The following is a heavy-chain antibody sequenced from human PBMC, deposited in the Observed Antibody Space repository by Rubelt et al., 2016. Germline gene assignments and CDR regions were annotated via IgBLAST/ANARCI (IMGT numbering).Heavy chain of an antibody. CDR3: ARHPDDFVLTWIDY. V-gene: IGHV4-39*01. CDR1: GGSISSSSYY. Sequence: QLQLQESGPGLVKPSETLSLTCTVSGGSISSSSYYWGWIRQPPGKGLEWIGSIYYRGSTYYNPSLKSRVTISVDTSKNQFSLKLSSVTAADTAVYYCARHPDDFVLTWIDYWGQGTLVTVSS. D-gene: IGHD3-3*01. J-gene: IGHJ4*02. CDR2: IYYRGST.